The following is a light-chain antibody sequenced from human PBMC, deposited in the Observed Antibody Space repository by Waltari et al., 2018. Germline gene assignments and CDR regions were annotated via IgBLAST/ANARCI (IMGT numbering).Light chain of an antibody. CDR2: EAS. CDR1: QSITSS. Sequence: DIQMTQPPSILSASVGARVSIPCRASQSITSSLAWYQQKPGKAPKILIYEASNLETGVPLRFSGSGSGTEFTLTISSLQPDDFATYYCQQYKSYKTFGQGTKVEIK. J-gene: IGKJ1*01. V-gene: IGKV1-5*03. CDR3: QQYKSYKT.